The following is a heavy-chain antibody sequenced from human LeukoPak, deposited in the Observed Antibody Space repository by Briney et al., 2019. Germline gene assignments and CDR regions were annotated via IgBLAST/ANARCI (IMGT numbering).Heavy chain of an antibody. Sequence: TGGSLRLSCAASGFTFSRYWMSWVRQAPGKGLEWVANIKQDGSEKSYVDSVKSRFTISRDNAKNSLYLQMNSLRAEDTAVYFCVRGDWYFESWGQGTLVTVSS. CDR2: IKQDGSEK. V-gene: IGHV3-7*04. D-gene: IGHD2-21*02. CDR1: GFTFSRYW. J-gene: IGHJ4*02. CDR3: VRGDWYFES.